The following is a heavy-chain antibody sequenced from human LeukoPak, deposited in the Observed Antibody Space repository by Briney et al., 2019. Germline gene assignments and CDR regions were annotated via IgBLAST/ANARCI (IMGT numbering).Heavy chain of an antibody. CDR2: ISWNSGSI. D-gene: IGHD6-19*01. J-gene: IGHJ4*02. CDR1: GFIFNNYA. Sequence: GGSLRLSCAGSGFIFNNYAMHWVRQPPGKGLEWVSGISWNSGSIDYADSVKGRFTISRDNAKNSLYLQMNSLGVEDTAFYYCAKDNRRHYTSGPNPDSLHWGQGALVTVSS. CDR3: AKDNRRHYTSGPNPDSLH. V-gene: IGHV3-9*01.